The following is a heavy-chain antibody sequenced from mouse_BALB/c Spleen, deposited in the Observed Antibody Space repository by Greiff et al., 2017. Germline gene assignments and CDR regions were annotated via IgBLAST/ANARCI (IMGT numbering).Heavy chain of an antibody. CDR2: ISSGSSTI. J-gene: IGHJ1*01. D-gene: IGHD1-1*01. Sequence: DVMLVESGGGLVQPGGSRKLSCAASGFTFSSFGMHWVRQAPEKGLEWVAYISSGSSTIYYADTVKGRFTISRDNPKNTLFLQMTSLRSEDTAMYYCARGGYYGSWGYFDVWGAGTTVTVSS. V-gene: IGHV5-17*02. CDR3: ARGGYYGSWGYFDV. CDR1: GFTFSSFG.